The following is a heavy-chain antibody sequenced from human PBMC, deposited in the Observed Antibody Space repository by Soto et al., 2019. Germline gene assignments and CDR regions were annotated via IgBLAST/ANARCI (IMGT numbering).Heavy chain of an antibody. CDR3: AREMNYYDSSGYYMGVFDY. D-gene: IGHD3-22*01. J-gene: IGHJ4*02. Sequence: ASVKVSCKASGYTFTSYYMHWVRQAPGQGLEWMGIINPSGGSTSYAQKFQGRVTMTRDTSTSTVYMELSSLRSEDTAVYYCAREMNYYDSSGYYMGVFDYWGQGTLVTVSS. CDR1: GYTFTSYY. CDR2: INPSGGST. V-gene: IGHV1-46*01.